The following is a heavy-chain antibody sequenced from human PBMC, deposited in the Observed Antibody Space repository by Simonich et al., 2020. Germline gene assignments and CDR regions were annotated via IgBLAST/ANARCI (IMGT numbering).Heavy chain of an antibody. CDR2: IYHSGST. Sequence: QVQLQESDPGLVKPSETLSLTCAVSGYSISSGYYWGWIRQPPGKGLEWIGSIYHSGSTYYNPSLKSRVTISVDTSKNQFSLKLSSVTAADAAVYYCARVTREWLVFYWCQGTLVTVSS. V-gene: IGHV4-38-2*01. J-gene: IGHJ4*02. D-gene: IGHD6-19*01. CDR3: ARVTREWLVFY. CDR1: GYSISSGYY.